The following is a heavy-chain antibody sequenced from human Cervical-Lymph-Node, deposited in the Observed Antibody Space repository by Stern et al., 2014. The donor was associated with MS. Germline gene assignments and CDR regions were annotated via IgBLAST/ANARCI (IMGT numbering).Heavy chain of an antibody. D-gene: IGHD2-21*02. CDR1: GYTLSEIS. Sequence: VQLVQSGAEVKKPGASVKVSCKVSGYTLSEISMHWVRQAPGKGLEWMGGFDPEHGETRYAKKFKDRVTMAEDRSPDTAYMELSSLRSEDTAVYYCATHRGRVTYYYGMDVWGQGTTVTVSS. CDR3: ATHRGRVTYYYGMDV. J-gene: IGHJ6*02. CDR2: FDPEHGET. V-gene: IGHV1-24*01.